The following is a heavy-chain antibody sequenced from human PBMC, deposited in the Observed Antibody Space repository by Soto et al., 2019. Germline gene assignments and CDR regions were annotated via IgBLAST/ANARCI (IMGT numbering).Heavy chain of an antibody. J-gene: IGHJ6*02. CDR1: GFTFSSYG. D-gene: IGHD6-19*01. CDR3: ARVSSRGWWSYYGMDV. V-gene: IGHV3-33*01. CDR2: IWYDGSNK. Sequence: QVQLVESGGGVVQPGRSLRLSCAASGFTFSSYGMHWVRQAPGKGLEWVAVIWYDGSNKYYADSVKGRFTISRDNSKNTLYLQMNCLRAEDTAVYYCARVSSRGWWSYYGMDVWGQGTTVTVSS.